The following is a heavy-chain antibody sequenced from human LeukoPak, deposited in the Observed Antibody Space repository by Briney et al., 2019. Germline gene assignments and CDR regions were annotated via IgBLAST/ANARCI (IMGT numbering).Heavy chain of an antibody. D-gene: IGHD5-24*01. CDR2: ISAYKGNT. J-gene: IGHJ4*02. CDR3: ARSLETYYFDY. CDR1: GYTLTSYG. V-gene: IGHV1-18*01. Sequence: GASVKVSCKASGYTLTSYGISWVRQAPGQGLEWMGWISAYKGNTNYAQKLQGRVTMTTDTSTSTAYMELRSLRSDDTAVYYCARSLETYYFDYWGQGTLVTVSS.